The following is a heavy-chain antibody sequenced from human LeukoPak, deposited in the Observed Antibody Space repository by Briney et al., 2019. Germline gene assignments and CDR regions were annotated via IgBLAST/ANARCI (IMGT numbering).Heavy chain of an antibody. CDR2: IDHSGST. V-gene: IGHV4-34*01. J-gene: IGHJ5*02. Sequence: PSETLSLTCAVSGGSFSTYYWSWIRQPPGHGLEWIGEIDHSGSTNYNPSLKSRVTISVDTSKNQFSLKLRSVTAADTAVYYCARGPKPKSITMVRGVNFQRTKNWFDPWGQGILVTVSS. D-gene: IGHD3-10*01. CDR3: ARGPKPKSITMVRGVNFQRTKNWFDP. CDR1: GGSFSTYY.